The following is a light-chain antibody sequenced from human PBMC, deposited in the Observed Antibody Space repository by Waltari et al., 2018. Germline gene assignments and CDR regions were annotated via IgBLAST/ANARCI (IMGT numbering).Light chain of an antibody. CDR1: QSISSY. CDR3: QQSYSTSPST. J-gene: IGKJ2*02. Sequence: DIQMTQSPSSLSASVGDRVTITCRASQSISSYLNWYQQKPGKAPKLLIYAASSLQSGVPSRFSGSGSGTDFTLTIGSLQPEDFATYYCQQSYSTSPSTFGQGTKLEIK. V-gene: IGKV1-39*01. CDR2: AAS.